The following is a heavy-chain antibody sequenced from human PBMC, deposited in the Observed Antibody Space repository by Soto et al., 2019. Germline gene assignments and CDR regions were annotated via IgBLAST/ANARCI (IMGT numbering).Heavy chain of an antibody. D-gene: IGHD6-19*01. CDR2: VYYSGTT. Sequence: QLVLQESGPGLVKSSETLSLTCSVSGGSISSSSYYWNWMCQSPGKGLAWIGSVYYSGTTYYNPTLKGRVTISVDTYNQFTLRLSSVTAADTAYYFCARRPMIGPVAENAFDIWGQGTRVTVSS. CDR3: ARRPMIGPVAENAFDI. CDR1: GGSISSSSYY. V-gene: IGHV4-39*01. J-gene: IGHJ3*02.